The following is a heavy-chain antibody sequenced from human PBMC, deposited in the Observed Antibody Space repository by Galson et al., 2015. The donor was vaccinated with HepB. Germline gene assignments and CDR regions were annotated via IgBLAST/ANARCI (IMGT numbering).Heavy chain of an antibody. D-gene: IGHD2-15*01. V-gene: IGHV2-5*02. CDR3: AHQHIVAPSFFDQ. CDR2: IYWDDDK. CDR1: GFSPSTNGAG. Sequence: PALVKLTQTLTLTCTFSGFSPSTNGAGVGWIRQPPGKALEWLAIIYWDDDKRYSPSLKSRLTITTDTSKNQVVLTMTTMDPVDTATYYCAHQHIVAPSFFDQWGQGSLVTVSS. J-gene: IGHJ4*02.